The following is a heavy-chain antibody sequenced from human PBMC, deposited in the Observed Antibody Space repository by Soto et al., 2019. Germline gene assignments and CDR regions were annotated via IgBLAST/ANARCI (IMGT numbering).Heavy chain of an antibody. CDR2: IYYSGST. D-gene: IGHD6-13*01. CDR3: GSSYEGDYYYGMDV. V-gene: IGHV4-39*01. J-gene: IGHJ6*02. CDR1: GGSISSSSYY. Sequence: LSLTCTVSGGSISSSSYYWGWIRQPPGKGLEWIGSIYYSGSTYYNPSLKSRVTISVDTSKNQFSLKLSSVTAADTAVYYCGSSYEGDYYYGMDVWGQGTTVTVYS.